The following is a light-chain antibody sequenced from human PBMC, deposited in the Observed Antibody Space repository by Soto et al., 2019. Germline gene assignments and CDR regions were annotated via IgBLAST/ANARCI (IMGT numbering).Light chain of an antibody. Sequence: DIQMTQSPSTLSASLGDTVTITCRASESIDNWLAWYQQKPGKAPKLLIFAASTLVRGVQSSFSGRGSGTEFTLTISSLQADDYATFYCQQYHTDWTFGQGTKVDIK. J-gene: IGKJ1*01. CDR2: AAS. CDR1: ESIDNW. V-gene: IGKV1-5*01. CDR3: QQYHTDWT.